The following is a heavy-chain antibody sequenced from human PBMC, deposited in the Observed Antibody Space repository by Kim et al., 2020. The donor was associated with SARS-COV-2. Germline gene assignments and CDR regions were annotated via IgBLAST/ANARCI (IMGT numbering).Heavy chain of an antibody. J-gene: IGHJ4*02. Sequence: YSADAVKGRCTISRDNSKNTLYLQMNSRRAEDTAVYYCARVGEQQLSFDYWGQGTLVTVSS. D-gene: IGHD6-13*01. CDR3: ARVGEQQLSFDY. V-gene: IGHV3-53*01.